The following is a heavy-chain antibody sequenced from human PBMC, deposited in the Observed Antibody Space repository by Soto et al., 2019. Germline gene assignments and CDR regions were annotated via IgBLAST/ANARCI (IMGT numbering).Heavy chain of an antibody. D-gene: IGHD6-19*01. Sequence: GXSVKVSCKASGYIFTGYYMHWVRQAPGQGLEWMGWINPNSGDTNYTQKFQGWVTMTRDTSISTAYMELSRLRSDDTAVYYCATSRISIAVAGETEYYFDYWGQGTPVTVSS. CDR3: ATSRISIAVAGETEYYFDY. CDR2: INPNSGDT. CDR1: GYIFTGYY. V-gene: IGHV1-2*04. J-gene: IGHJ4*02.